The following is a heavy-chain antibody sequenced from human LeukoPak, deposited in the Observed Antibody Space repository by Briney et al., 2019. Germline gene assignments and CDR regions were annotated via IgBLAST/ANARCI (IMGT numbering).Heavy chain of an antibody. CDR1: GYTFTDYY. D-gene: IGHD5-24*01. CDR2: ISAYNGNT. CDR3: ARASFWRWLQLDAFDI. V-gene: IGHV1-18*04. Sequence: ASVKVSCKASGYTFTDYYIHWVRQAPGQGLEWMGWISAYNGNTNYAQKLQGRVTMTTDTSTNTAYMELRSLISDDTAVYYCARASFWRWLQLDAFDIWGQGTLVTVSS. J-gene: IGHJ3*02.